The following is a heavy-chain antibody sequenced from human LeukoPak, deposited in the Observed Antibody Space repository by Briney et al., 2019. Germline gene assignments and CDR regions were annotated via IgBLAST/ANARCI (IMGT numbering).Heavy chain of an antibody. CDR2: MYTSGST. Sequence: SETLSLTCTVSGGSISSDSDYWSWIRQPAGKGLEWIGLMYTSGSTNYNPSLKSRVTISVDTSKNQFSLKMSSVTAADTAVYYCAREYATWGQGTLVTVSS. D-gene: IGHD1-26*01. J-gene: IGHJ4*02. V-gene: IGHV4-61*02. CDR3: AREYAT. CDR1: GGSISSDSDY.